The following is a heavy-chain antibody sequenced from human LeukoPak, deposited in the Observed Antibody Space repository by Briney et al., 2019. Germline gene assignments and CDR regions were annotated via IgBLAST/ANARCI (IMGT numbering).Heavy chain of an antibody. D-gene: IGHD4-11*01. Sequence: SETLSLTCTVSGGSISSSSYYWCWIRQPPGKGLEWIGSIYYSGSTYYNPSLKSRVTISVDTSKNQFSLKLSSVTAADTAVYYCASLSPSSNLRLWDYYYMDVWGKGTTVTVSS. V-gene: IGHV4-39*07. CDR1: GGSISSSSYY. J-gene: IGHJ6*03. CDR2: IYYSGST. CDR3: ASLSPSSNLRLWDYYYMDV.